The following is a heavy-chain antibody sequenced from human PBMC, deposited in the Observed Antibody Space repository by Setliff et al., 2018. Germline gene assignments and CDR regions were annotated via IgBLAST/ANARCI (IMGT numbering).Heavy chain of an antibody. Sequence: ASVKVSCKASGYTFSHSGITWVRQAPGQGLEWMGWISAYTGNTNYAPKLQGRVTMTTGASTSTAYMELRGLTFDDTAVYYCSRLVRYCSKTTCQTASGAELWGQGTLVTVSS. CDR3: SRLVRYCSKTTCQTASGAEL. CDR2: ISAYTGNT. D-gene: IGHD2-8*01. J-gene: IGHJ4*02. V-gene: IGHV1-18*01. CDR1: GYTFSHSG.